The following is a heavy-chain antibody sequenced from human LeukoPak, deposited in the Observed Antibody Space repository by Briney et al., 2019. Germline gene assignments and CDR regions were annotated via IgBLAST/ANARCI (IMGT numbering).Heavy chain of an antibody. CDR2: IYSGGST. D-gene: IGHD1-26*01. Sequence: GGSLRLSCAASGFTVRSNYMSWVRQAPGKGLEGVSIIYSGGSTYYADSVKGRFTISRDNSKNTLYLQMNSLRVEDTGVYYCARDEWELLRAYWGQGTLVTVSS. J-gene: IGHJ4*02. CDR3: ARDEWELLRAY. CDR1: GFTVRSNY. V-gene: IGHV3-66*02.